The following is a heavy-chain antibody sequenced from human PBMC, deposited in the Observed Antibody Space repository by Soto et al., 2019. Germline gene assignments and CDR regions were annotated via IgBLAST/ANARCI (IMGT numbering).Heavy chain of an antibody. CDR2: INGGNGHT. Sequence: QVQLVQSGAEVKKPGASVRVSCEVYGDTLTSYTIHWLRQAAGQRPEWMGWINGGNGHTKYSQKFQGAVTFTRDTSASTAYIDLNILRSEDTALYYCGAGRGLGDGFDPWGQGTLVTGSS. CDR1: GDTLTSYT. V-gene: IGHV1-3*01. CDR3: GAGRGLGDGFDP. J-gene: IGHJ5*02.